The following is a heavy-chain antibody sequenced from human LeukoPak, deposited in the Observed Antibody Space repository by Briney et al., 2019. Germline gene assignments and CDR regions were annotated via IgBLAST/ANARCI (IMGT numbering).Heavy chain of an antibody. V-gene: IGHV1-69*04. Sequence: ASVKVSCKASGGTFSSYAISWVRQAPGQGLEWMGRIIPILGIANYAQKFQGRVTITADKSTSTAYMELSSLRSEDTAVYYCARALIAAAGNFYYYTVWTSGAKGPRSPSP. J-gene: IGHJ6*02. CDR1: GGTFSSYA. D-gene: IGHD6-13*01. CDR2: IIPILGIA. CDR3: ARALIAAAGNFYYYTVWTS.